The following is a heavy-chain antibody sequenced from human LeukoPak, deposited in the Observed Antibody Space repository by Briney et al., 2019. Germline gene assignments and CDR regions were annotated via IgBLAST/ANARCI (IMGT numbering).Heavy chain of an antibody. D-gene: IGHD2-2*02. CDR1: GGSISSSSYY. Sequence: SETLSLTCTVSGGSISSSSYYWGWIRQPPGKGLEWIGYIYHSGSTYYNPSLKSRVTISVDRSKNQFSLKLSSVTAADTAVYYCARSPGYCSSTSCYTTHFDYWGQGTLVTVSS. CDR3: ARSPGYCSSTSCYTTHFDY. J-gene: IGHJ4*02. V-gene: IGHV4-39*07. CDR2: IYHSGST.